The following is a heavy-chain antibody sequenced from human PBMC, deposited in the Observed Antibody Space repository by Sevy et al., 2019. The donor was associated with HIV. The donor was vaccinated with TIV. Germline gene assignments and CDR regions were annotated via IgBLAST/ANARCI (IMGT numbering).Heavy chain of an antibody. CDR1: GDSINSHY. CDR2: IYISGNT. Sequence: SETLSLTCTVSGDSINSHYWNWLRQPAGKGLEWIGRIYISGNTNYNPSLKSRVTMSIDTSKNQFSLKLSSVTAADTAVYYCARWGGDYVPFDYWGQGTLVTVSS. D-gene: IGHD4-17*01. V-gene: IGHV4-4*07. J-gene: IGHJ4*02. CDR3: ARWGGDYVPFDY.